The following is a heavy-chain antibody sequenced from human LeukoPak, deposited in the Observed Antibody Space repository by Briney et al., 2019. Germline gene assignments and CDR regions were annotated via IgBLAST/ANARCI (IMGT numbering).Heavy chain of an antibody. V-gene: IGHV3-33*01. Sequence: GRSLRLSCAASGFTFSSYGMHWVRQAPGKGLEWVAVIWYDGSNKYYADSVKGRFTISRDNSKNTLYLQMNSLRAEDTAVYYCARADYGDYGYFDYWGQGTLVTASS. D-gene: IGHD4-17*01. J-gene: IGHJ4*02. CDR3: ARADYGDYGYFDY. CDR1: GFTFSSYG. CDR2: IWYDGSNK.